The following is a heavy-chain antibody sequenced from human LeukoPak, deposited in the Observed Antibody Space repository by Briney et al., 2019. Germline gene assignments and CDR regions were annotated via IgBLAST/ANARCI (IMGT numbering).Heavy chain of an antibody. CDR1: GFTFRTYG. CDR3: VKDTAWAFDY. D-gene: IGHD4-17*01. CDR2: IRKGGNDK. V-gene: IGHV3-30*02. Sequence: GGSLRLSCGASGFTFRTYGMHWVRQAPGKGLEWVAFIRKGGNDKFYADSVKGRFSVSRDNSKSTLFLQMSSLRPEDTAVYYCVKDTAWAFDYWSQGTLVTVSS. J-gene: IGHJ4*02.